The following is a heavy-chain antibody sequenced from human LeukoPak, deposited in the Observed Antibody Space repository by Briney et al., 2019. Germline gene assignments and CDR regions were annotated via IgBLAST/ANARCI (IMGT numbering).Heavy chain of an antibody. CDR3: ARAGGSTVSHSDY. D-gene: IGHD4-17*01. V-gene: IGHV3-21*01. Sequence: PGGSLRLSCAASGFTFSSYSMNWIRQAPGKGLEWVSSISSSTSYIYYADLVKGRFTISKDNAKNSLYLQMNSLRAKDTAVYYCARAGGSTVSHSDYWGQGTLVTVSS. CDR2: ISSSTSYI. CDR1: GFTFSSYS. J-gene: IGHJ4*02.